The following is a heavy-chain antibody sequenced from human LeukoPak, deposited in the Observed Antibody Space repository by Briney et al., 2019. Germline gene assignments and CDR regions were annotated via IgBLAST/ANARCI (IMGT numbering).Heavy chain of an antibody. CDR2: TYYRSKWYN. CDR1: GDSVSSNSAA. V-gene: IGHV6-1*01. Sequence: SQTFSLTFAISGDSVSSNSAAWNWIRQSPSRGLEWLGRTYYRSKWYNDYAVSVKSRITINPDTSKNQFSLQLNSVTPEDTAVYYCAREAVGYYDSSGYYFWSQGTLVTVSS. CDR3: AREAVGYYDSSGYYF. D-gene: IGHD3-22*01. J-gene: IGHJ4*02.